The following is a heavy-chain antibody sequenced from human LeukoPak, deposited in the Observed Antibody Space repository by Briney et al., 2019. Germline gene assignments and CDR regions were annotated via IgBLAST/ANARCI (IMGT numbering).Heavy chain of an antibody. J-gene: IGHJ3*02. CDR2: IFYSGST. CDR1: GGTISTSNYY. Sequence: PSETLSLTCTVSGGTISTSNYYWGWVRQPPGKGLEWIGNIFYSGSTYYSPSLKSRVTISLDTSRNQFSLKLSSVTAADTAVYYCARGRHHYYGSGSYYNRAFDIWGQGTMVTVSS. D-gene: IGHD3-10*01. V-gene: IGHV4-39*07. CDR3: ARGRHHYYGSGSYYNRAFDI.